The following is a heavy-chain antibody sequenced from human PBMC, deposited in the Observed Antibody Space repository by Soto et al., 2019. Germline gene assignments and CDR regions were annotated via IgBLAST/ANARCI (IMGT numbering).Heavy chain of an antibody. D-gene: IGHD6-19*01. Sequence: ETLSLTCTVSGGSVTSVSSCWSRLLQTPGKGLEWIGYIYYSGSTNYNPSLKSRVTISVDTSKNQFSLKLSSVSAADTAVYYCARELYSSGWYTPYYYYYGMDVWGQGTTVTVSS. V-gene: IGHV4-61*01. CDR3: ARELYSSGWYTPYYYYYGMDV. CDR1: GGSVTSVSSC. J-gene: IGHJ6*02. CDR2: IYYSGST.